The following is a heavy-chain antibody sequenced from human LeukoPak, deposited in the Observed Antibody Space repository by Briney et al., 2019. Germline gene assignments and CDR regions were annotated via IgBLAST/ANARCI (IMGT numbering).Heavy chain of an antibody. V-gene: IGHV1-18*04. CDR2: ISAYNGNT. CDR3: AGDWGAAAGYYYGMDV. J-gene: IGHJ6*04. CDR1: GYTFTSYG. Sequence: EASVKVSCKASGYTFTSYGISWVRQAPGQGLEWMGWISAYNGNTNYAQKLQGRVTMTTDTSTSTAYMELRSLRSDDTAVYYCAGDWGAAAGYYYGMDVWGKGTTVTVSS. D-gene: IGHD6-13*01.